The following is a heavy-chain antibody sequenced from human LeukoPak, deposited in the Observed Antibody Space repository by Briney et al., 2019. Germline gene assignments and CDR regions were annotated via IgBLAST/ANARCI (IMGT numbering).Heavy chain of an antibody. CDR2: IYSGGST. V-gene: IGHV3-66*01. CDR3: ARDLATARGVNPVDY. J-gene: IGHJ4*02. CDR1: GFTVSSNY. Sequence: GGSLRLSCAASGFTVSSNYMSWVRQAPGKGLEWVSVIYSGGSTYYADSVKGRFTISRDNSKNTLYLQMNSLRAEDTAVYYCARDLATARGVNPVDYWGQGTLVTVSS. D-gene: IGHD3-10*01.